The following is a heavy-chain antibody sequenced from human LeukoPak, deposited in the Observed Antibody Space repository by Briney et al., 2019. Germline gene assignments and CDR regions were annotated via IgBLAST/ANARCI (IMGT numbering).Heavy chain of an antibody. J-gene: IGHJ4*02. Sequence: PGGSLRLSCAASGFTFSSYGMHWVRQAPGKGLEWVAFIRYDGSNKYYADSVKGRFTISRDNSRDTLHLQVNSLRAEDTAVYYCAKDNYDYGDYDGGDYWGQGTLVTVSS. D-gene: IGHD4-17*01. V-gene: IGHV3-30*02. CDR2: IRYDGSNK. CDR3: AKDNYDYGDYDGGDY. CDR1: GFTFSSYG.